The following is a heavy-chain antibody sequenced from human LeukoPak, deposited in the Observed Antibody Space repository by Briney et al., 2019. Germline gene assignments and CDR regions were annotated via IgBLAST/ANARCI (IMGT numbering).Heavy chain of an antibody. CDR1: GYTFISYQ. D-gene: IGHD6-6*01. Sequence: ASVKVSCKASGYTFISYQMHWVRQAPGQGLEWMGIINPTGGSTSHAQKFQGRVTMTRDTSTSTVYMELSSLRSEDTAVYYCARKGSSSCFGYWGQGTLVTVSS. J-gene: IGHJ4*02. V-gene: IGHV1-46*01. CDR2: INPTGGST. CDR3: ARKGSSSCFGY.